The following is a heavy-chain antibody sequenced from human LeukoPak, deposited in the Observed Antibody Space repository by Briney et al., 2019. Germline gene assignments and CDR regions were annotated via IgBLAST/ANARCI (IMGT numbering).Heavy chain of an antibody. V-gene: IGHV3-7*04. Sequence: PGGSLRLSCAASGLVFSSNWMTWVRQAPGKGLEWVANIKQDGSEKYYVDSVKGRFTISRDNANNSLYLQMNSLRAEDTSVYYCARGLRWVDYWGQGTLVTVSS. D-gene: IGHD4-23*01. CDR2: IKQDGSEK. CDR3: ARGLRWVDY. J-gene: IGHJ4*02. CDR1: GLVFSSNW.